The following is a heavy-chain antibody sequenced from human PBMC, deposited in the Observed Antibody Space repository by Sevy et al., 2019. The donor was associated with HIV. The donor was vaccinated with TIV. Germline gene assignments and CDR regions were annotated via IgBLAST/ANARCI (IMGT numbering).Heavy chain of an antibody. D-gene: IGHD4-17*01. V-gene: IGHV3-74*01. CDR3: ARPVTTGNAFDI. CDR1: GFTFSSYW. J-gene: IGHJ3*02. Sequence: GESLKISCAASGFTFSSYWMHWVRQAPGKGLVWVSRINSDGSSTSYADSVKGRFTISRDNAKNTLYLQMNSLRAEDTAVYYCARPVTTGNAFDIWGQGTMVTVSS. CDR2: INSDGSST.